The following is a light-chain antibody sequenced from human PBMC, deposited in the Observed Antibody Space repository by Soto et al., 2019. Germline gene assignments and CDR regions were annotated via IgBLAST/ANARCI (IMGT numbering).Light chain of an antibody. J-gene: IGKJ4*01. CDR3: QQYGSSPLT. V-gene: IGKV3-20*01. CDR2: GAS. Sequence: EIVLTQSPGTLSLSPGERANLSCRASQSVSSSYLAWYQQKPGQAPRLLIYGASSRATGIPDRFSGSGSGTDFTHTISRLEPEDFAVYYCQQYGSSPLTFGGGTKVEIK. CDR1: QSVSSSY.